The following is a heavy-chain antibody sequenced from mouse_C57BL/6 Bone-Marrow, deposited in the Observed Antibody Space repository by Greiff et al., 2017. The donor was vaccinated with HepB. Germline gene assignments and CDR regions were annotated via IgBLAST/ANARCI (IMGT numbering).Heavy chain of an antibody. CDR1: GFNIKDYY. D-gene: IGHD1-1*01. CDR3: ATSSCYYGSSYRAMDY. CDR2: ICPEDGDT. V-gene: IGHV14-1*01. Sequence: EVQLQQSGAELVRPGASVKLSCTASGFNIKDYYMNWVKQRPEQGLEWIGMICPEDGDTEYAPKCQGKATMTADTASSTAYLQLSSLTSDDTAVYYCATSSCYYGSSYRAMDYWGQGTSVTVSS. J-gene: IGHJ4*01.